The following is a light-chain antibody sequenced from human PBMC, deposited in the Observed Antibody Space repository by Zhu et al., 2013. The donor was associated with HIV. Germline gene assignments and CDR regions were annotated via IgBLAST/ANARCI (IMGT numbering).Light chain of an antibody. CDR1: QSVNSNF. Sequence: EIVLTQSPGTLSLSPGERATLSCRASQSVNSNFLAWYQQRPGQAPRLLIYAASTLQSGVPSRFSGSGSGTEFTLTISSLQPDDFATYYCQQYNSYSWTFGQGTKVEIK. V-gene: IGKV3-20*01. CDR3: QQYNSYSWT. CDR2: AAS. J-gene: IGKJ1*01.